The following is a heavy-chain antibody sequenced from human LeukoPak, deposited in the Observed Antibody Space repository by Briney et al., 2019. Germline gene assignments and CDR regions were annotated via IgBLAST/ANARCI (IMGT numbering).Heavy chain of an antibody. CDR3: ARAPRYCSGGSCSHFDY. J-gene: IGHJ4*02. Sequence: WASVKVSCKASGYTSTGYYMHWVRQAPGQGLEWMGWINPNSGGTNYAQKFQGRVTMTRDTSISTAYVELSRLRSDDTAVYYCARAPRYCSGGSCSHFDYWGQGTLVTVSS. CDR2: INPNSGGT. V-gene: IGHV1-2*02. D-gene: IGHD2-15*01. CDR1: GYTSTGYY.